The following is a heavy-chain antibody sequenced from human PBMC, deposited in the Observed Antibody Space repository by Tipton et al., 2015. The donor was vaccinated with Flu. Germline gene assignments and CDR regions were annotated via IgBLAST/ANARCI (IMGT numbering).Heavy chain of an antibody. J-gene: IGHJ3*02. D-gene: IGHD3-10*01. CDR1: GGSISSGSYY. V-gene: IGHV4-61*02. Sequence: TLSLTCTVSGGSISSGSYYWSWIRQPAGKGLEWIGRIYTSGSTNYNPSLKSRVTISVDTSKNQFSLKLSSVTAADTAVYCCARDRITMVRGVPHDAFDIWGQGTMVTVSS. CDR2: IYTSGST. CDR3: ARDRITMVRGVPHDAFDI.